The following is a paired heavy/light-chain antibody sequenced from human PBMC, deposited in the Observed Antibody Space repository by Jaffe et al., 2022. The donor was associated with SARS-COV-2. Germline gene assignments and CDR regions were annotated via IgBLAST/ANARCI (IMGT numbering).Heavy chain of an antibody. D-gene: IGHD3-16*01. CDR2: ISSTSRPI. CDR3: ARDLGVPYNPAFDF. Sequence: VQLVESGGSLVQPGGSLRLSCAASGFSFKTYSMNWVRQAPGKGLEWVSYISSTSRPILYADSVKGRFTISRDNAKNSLYLQMTSLSDEDTALYFCARDLGVPYNPAFDFWGRGTMVTVSS. V-gene: IGHV3-48*02. CDR1: GFSFKTYS. J-gene: IGHJ3*01.
Light chain of an antibody. CDR2: TND. Sequence: QSVLAQPPSVSGTPGQKVTISCSGSTSNIRSNTMTWFQQLPGAAPKLLIYTNDQRPSGVPDRFSGSKSATSASLAISGLQSDDEADYYCAVWDDSLNGPVFGGGTKLTVL. CDR3: AVWDDSLNGPV. V-gene: IGLV1-44*01. J-gene: IGLJ3*02. CDR1: TSNIRSNT.